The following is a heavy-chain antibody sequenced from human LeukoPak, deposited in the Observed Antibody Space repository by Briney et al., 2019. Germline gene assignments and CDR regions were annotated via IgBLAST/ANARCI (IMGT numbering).Heavy chain of an antibody. J-gene: IGHJ4*02. D-gene: IGHD2-2*01. CDR2: ISYDGSNK. CDR3: AKDQGGIVVVPAAMAY. CDR1: GFTFSSYG. V-gene: IGHV3-30*18. Sequence: GRSLRLSCAASGFTFSSYGMHWVRQAPGKGLEWVAVISYDGSNKYYADSVEGRFTLSRDNSKNTLYLQMNSLRAEDTAVYYCAKDQGGIVVVPAAMAYWGQGTLVTVSS.